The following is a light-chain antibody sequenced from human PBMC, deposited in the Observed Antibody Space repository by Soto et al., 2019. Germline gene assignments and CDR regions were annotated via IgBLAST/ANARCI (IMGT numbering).Light chain of an antibody. V-gene: IGKV4-1*01. CDR1: QSLLNTANDKIH. Sequence: DIVMTQSPASLAVSLGERATINCKSSQSLLNTANDKIHLAWYQQKPGQPPKLLIWRASTRDSGVPDRFSGSGSETDFTLTINSLQAEDVATYFGQQYFSAHLTFGGGTKVEI. CDR3: QQYFSAHLT. CDR2: RAS. J-gene: IGKJ4*01.